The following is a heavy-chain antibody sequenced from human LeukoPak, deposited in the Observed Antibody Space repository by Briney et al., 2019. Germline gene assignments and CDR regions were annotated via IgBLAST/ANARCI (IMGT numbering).Heavy chain of an antibody. J-gene: IGHJ4*02. V-gene: IGHV4-34*01. CDR1: GGSFSGHY. Sequence: SETLSLTCAVYGGSFSGHYWSWIRQPPGKGLEWIGEINHSGSTRDNPSLKSRVTISVDTSKNQFSLRLDSVTAADTAVYYCAREGCSTTSCNPTDYWGQGTLVIVSS. CDR3: AREGCSTTSCNPTDY. D-gene: IGHD2-2*01. CDR2: INHSGST.